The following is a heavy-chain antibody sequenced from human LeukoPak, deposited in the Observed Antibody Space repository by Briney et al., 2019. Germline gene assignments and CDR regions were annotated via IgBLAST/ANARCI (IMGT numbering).Heavy chain of an antibody. CDR3: ARDQMSTVTRSAMDV. CDR2: INPKSGGT. D-gene: IGHD4-17*01. J-gene: IGHJ6*02. CDR1: GYTFTGYY. Sequence: GASVKVSCKASGYTFTGYYMHWVRQAPGQGLEWMGWINPKSGGTNYAQKSQGRVTMTTDTSTNTAYMELRSLISDDAAVYYCARDQMSTVTRSAMDVWGQGTTVTVSS. V-gene: IGHV1-2*02.